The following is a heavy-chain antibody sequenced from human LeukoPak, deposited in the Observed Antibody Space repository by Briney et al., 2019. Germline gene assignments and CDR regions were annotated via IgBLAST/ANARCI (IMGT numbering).Heavy chain of an antibody. Sequence: GGSLRLSCAASGFTFSSYWMSWVRQAPGKGLEWVANIKQDGSEKYYVDSVKGRFTISRDNAKNSLYLQMNSLRAEDTAVYYCARMILTGYSSGSGYWGQGTLVTVSS. CDR1: GFTFSSYW. CDR3: ARMILTGYSSGSGY. CDR2: IKQDGSEK. V-gene: IGHV3-7*01. J-gene: IGHJ4*02. D-gene: IGHD6-19*01.